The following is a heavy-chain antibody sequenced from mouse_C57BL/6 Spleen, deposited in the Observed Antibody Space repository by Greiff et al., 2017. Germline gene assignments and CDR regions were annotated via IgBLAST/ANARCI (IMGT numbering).Heavy chain of an antibody. J-gene: IGHJ2*01. Sequence: QVQLQQSGPELVKPGASVKLSCKASGYTFTSYDINWVKPRPGQGLEWIGWIYPRDGSTKYNAKLTGKATLTVDKSSSTAYMELRSLTSEDTAVYYCARGLTTVADYWGQGTTLTVSS. V-gene: IGHV1-85*01. D-gene: IGHD1-1*01. CDR3: ARGLTTVADY. CDR1: GYTFTSYD. CDR2: IYPRDGST.